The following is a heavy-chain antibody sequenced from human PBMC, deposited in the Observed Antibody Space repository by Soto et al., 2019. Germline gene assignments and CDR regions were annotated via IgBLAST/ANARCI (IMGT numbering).Heavy chain of an antibody. V-gene: IGHV4-31*03. J-gene: IGHJ4*02. CDR3: ARGNLDIVVVVAATHFDY. CDR2: IYYSGST. D-gene: IGHD2-15*01. CDR1: GGSISSGGYY. Sequence: PSETLSLTCTVSGGSISSGGYYWSWIRQHPGKGLEWIGYIYYSGSTYYNPSLKSRVTISVDTSKNQFSLKLSSVTAADTAVYYCARGNLDIVVVVAATHFDYWGQGTLVTVSS.